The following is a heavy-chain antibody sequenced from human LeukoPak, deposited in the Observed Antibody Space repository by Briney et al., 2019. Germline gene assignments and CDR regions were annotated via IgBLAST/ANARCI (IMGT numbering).Heavy chain of an antibody. CDR3: ARQGYYDSSGYYYFFPPNWFDP. D-gene: IGHD3-22*01. CDR2: IYYSGST. V-gene: IGHV4-59*08. J-gene: IGHJ5*02. Sequence: SETLSLTCTVSGGSISSYYWSWIRQPPGKGLEWIGYIYYSGSTNYNPSLKSRVTISVDTSKNQFSLKLSSVTAADTAVYYCARQGYYDSSGYYYFFPPNWFDPWGQGTLVTVSS. CDR1: GGSISSYY.